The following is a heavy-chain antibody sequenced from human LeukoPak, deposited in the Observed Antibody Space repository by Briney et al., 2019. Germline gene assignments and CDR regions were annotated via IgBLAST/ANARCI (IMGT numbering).Heavy chain of an antibody. CDR3: ARCITMVRGVIFCYYFDY. CDR2: ISSSGSTI. Sequence: PGGSLTLSCAASGFTFSDYYMSWIRQAPGKGLEWVSYISSSGSTIYYADSVKGRFTISRDNAKNSLYLQMNSLRAEDTAVYYCARCITMVRGVIFCYYFDYWGQGTLVTVSS. D-gene: IGHD3-10*01. CDR1: GFTFSDYY. V-gene: IGHV3-11*04. J-gene: IGHJ4*02.